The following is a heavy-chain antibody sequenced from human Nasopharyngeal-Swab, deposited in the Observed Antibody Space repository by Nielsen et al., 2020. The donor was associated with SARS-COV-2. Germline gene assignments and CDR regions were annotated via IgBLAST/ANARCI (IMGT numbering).Heavy chain of an antibody. CDR1: EYSFTSYW. Sequence: GESLTISCEGSEYSFTSYWISWVRQMPGKGLGWLGRIDPSDSCTNYSPSFQGCVTISADKSISTAYLQWSSLKASDTAMYYCARLGVYCSGGSCYGWFDPWGQGTLVTVSS. V-gene: IGHV5-10-1*01. CDR3: ARLGVYCSGGSCYGWFDP. CDR2: IDPSDSCT. J-gene: IGHJ5*02. D-gene: IGHD2-15*01.